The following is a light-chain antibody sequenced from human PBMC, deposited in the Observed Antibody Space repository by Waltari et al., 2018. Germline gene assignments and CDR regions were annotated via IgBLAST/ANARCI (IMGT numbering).Light chain of an antibody. Sequence: SCRVSQGISSYLDWYQQKPGKAPGLLIYAASTLQSGVPSRFSGSGSGTDFTLTISCLQSEDFATYYCQQYNSFPYTFGQGTKLEIK. J-gene: IGKJ2*01. CDR3: QQYNSFPYT. CDR1: QGISSY. CDR2: AAS. V-gene: IGKV1D-8*01.